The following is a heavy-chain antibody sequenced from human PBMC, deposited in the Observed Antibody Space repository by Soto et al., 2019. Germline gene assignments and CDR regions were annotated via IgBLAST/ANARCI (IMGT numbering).Heavy chain of an antibody. V-gene: IGHV6-1*01. CDR1: GDSVSSNSAA. D-gene: IGHD3-10*01. CDR3: ARGGGLPMGWGARDYYGSGPLRRNYYYMDV. CDR2: TYYRSKWYN. Sequence: QSQTLSLTCAISGDSVSSNSAAWNWIRQSPSRGLEWLGRTYYRSKWYNDYAVSVKSRITINPDTSKNQFSLQLNSVTPEDTAVYYCARGGGLPMGWGARDYYGSGPLRRNYYYMDVWGKGTTVTVSS. J-gene: IGHJ6*03.